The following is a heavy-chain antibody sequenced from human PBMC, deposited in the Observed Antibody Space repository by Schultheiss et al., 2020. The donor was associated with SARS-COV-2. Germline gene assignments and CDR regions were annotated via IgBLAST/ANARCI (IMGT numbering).Heavy chain of an antibody. Sequence: GGSLRLSCAASGFTFSSYGMHWVRQAPGKGLEWVSYISSSSSIIYYADSVKGRFTISRDNAKNSLYLQMNSLRAEDTAVYYCARDRTGYYGDYPPHWGQGTLVTVSS. CDR3: ARDRTGYYGDYPPH. CDR2: ISSSSSII. D-gene: IGHD4-17*01. CDR1: GFTFSSYG. J-gene: IGHJ4*02. V-gene: IGHV3-48*04.